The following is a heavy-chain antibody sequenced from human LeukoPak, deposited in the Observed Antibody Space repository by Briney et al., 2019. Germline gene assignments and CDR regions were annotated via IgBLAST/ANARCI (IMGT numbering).Heavy chain of an antibody. D-gene: IGHD3-22*01. CDR2: IWYDGSNE. CDR3: ANPSSGYYQ. J-gene: IGHJ4*02. V-gene: IGHV3-33*06. Sequence: GGSLRLSCAASGFTFSSYGMHWVRQAPGKGLEWVAVIWYDGSNEYYADSVKGRFTISRDNSKNTLYLQMNSLRAEDTAVYYCANPSSGYYQWGQGTLVTVSS. CDR1: GFTFSSYG.